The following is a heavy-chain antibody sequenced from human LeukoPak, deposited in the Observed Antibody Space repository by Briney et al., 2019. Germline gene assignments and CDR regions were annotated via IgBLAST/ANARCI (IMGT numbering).Heavy chain of an antibody. CDR1: ELTLSSNY. CDR2: IKQDGSEK. J-gene: IGHJ4*02. Sequence: GGSLRLSCAASELTLSSNYMSWVRQAPGKGLEWVANIKQDGSEKYYVDSVKGRFTISRDNAKNSLYLQMNSLRAEDTAVYYCARDLHPAGFDYWGQGTLVTVSS. V-gene: IGHV3-7*01. CDR3: ARDLHPAGFDY.